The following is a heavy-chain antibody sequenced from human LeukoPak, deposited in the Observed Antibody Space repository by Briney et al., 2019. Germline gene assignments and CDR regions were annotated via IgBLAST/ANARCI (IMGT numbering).Heavy chain of an antibody. J-gene: IGHJ4*02. Sequence: PGGSLRLSCAASGFTFSGSSMSWVRQAPGKGLEWVSSISSSSSYIYYADSVKGRFTVSGDNAKNSLYLLMNSLRAEDTAVYYCARTTVVTLIDYWGQGTLVTVSS. V-gene: IGHV3-21*01. CDR2: ISSSSSYI. D-gene: IGHD4-23*01. CDR1: GFTFSGSS. CDR3: ARTTVVTLIDY.